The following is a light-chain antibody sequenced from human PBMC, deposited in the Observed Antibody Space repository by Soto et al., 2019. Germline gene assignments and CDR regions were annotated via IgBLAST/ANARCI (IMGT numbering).Light chain of an antibody. CDR3: QQSYSTPLT. Sequence: DIQMTQSPASLSASVGDRVTINCRASQSISSYLNWYQQKQGKAPKVLIHSVSSLQSGVPSRFSGSGSGTDISLTISSLQSEDFATYDCQQSYSTPLTFGGGTKVEIK. CDR1: QSISSY. CDR2: SVS. V-gene: IGKV1-39*01. J-gene: IGKJ4*01.